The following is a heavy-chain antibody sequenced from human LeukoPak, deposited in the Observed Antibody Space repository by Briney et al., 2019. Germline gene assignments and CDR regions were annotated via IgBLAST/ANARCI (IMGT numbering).Heavy chain of an antibody. V-gene: IGHV3-48*01. D-gene: IGHD5-24*01. CDR3: VRDAQFAFDI. J-gene: IGHJ3*02. Sequence: GGSLRLSCATSGFTFSSDPMNWVRQAPGKGLEWVSHVRSGGDNIHYAGSVRGRFTISRDNAKNSLYLQMNSLRVEDTAVYFCVRDAQFAFDIWGQGTMVTVSS. CDR2: VRSGGDNI. CDR1: GFTFSSDP.